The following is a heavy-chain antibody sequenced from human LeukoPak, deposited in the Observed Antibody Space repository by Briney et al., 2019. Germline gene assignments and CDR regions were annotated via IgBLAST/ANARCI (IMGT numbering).Heavy chain of an antibody. Sequence: ASVKVSCKASGYTFTSYGISWVRQAPGLGLEWMGWISAYNGNTNYAQKLQGRVTMTTDTSTSTAYMELRSLRSDDTAVYYCARGELELPSYYGMDVWGQGTTVTVSS. D-gene: IGHD1-7*01. CDR1: GYTFTSYG. CDR3: ARGELELPSYYGMDV. CDR2: ISAYNGNT. V-gene: IGHV1-18*01. J-gene: IGHJ6*02.